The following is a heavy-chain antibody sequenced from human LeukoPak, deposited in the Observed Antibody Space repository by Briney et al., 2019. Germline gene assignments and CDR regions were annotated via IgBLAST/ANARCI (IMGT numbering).Heavy chain of an antibody. CDR3: AKDRSGCSSTSCYFSWFDH. Sequence: GWSLRLSGAASAFIFRSSAMSWVSQTPAVRLEFVSALGGSGGNTYYADSVKGRFTIYRDNSNNTLYLQMSSLRAEDTAVYYCAKDRSGCSSTSCYFSWFDHWGQGTLVTVSS. J-gene: IGHJ5*02. CDR2: LGGSGGNT. D-gene: IGHD2-2*01. V-gene: IGHV3-23*01. CDR1: AFIFRSSA.